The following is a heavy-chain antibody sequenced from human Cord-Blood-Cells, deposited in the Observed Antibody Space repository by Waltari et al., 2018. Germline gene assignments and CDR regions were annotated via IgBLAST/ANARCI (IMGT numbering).Heavy chain of an antibody. CDR2: IYYSGST. CDR1: GGSVSSGSYY. V-gene: IGHV4-61*01. CDR3: ARVPDEGTLDY. D-gene: IGHD1-1*01. J-gene: IGHJ4*02. Sequence: QVQLQESGPGLVKPSETLSLTCTVSGGSVSSGSYYWSWIRQPPGKGLEWIGYIYYSGSTNYNPSLKSRVTISVDTSKNQFSLKLSSVTAADTAVYYCARVPDEGTLDYWGQGTLVTVSS.